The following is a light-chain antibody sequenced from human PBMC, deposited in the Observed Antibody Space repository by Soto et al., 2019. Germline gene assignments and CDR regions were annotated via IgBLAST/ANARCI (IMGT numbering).Light chain of an antibody. CDR1: QSVNNY. Sequence: VLTQSPAILSLSPGERATLSCRASQSVNNYLAWYQQRPGQPPRLLIYDSSNRATGIPDRFSASGSGTDVTLTISSLEPEDFAVYYCQQRRVWPLTFGGGTKVEIK. V-gene: IGKV3-11*01. CDR2: DSS. CDR3: QQRRVWPLT. J-gene: IGKJ4*01.